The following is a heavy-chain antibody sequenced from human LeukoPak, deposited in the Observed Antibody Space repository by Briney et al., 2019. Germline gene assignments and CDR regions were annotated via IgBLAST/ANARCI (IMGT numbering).Heavy chain of an antibody. CDR3: ARDPGYRWFDP. CDR2: IYYGGST. D-gene: IGHD6-13*01. V-gene: IGHV4-31*03. Sequence: SETLSLTCTVSGGSISSGGYYWSWIRQHPGKGLEWIGYIYYGGSTYNNPSLKSRVTISVDTSKNQFSLKLSSVTAADTAVYYCARDPGYRWFDPWGQGTLVTVSS. J-gene: IGHJ5*02. CDR1: GGSISSGGYY.